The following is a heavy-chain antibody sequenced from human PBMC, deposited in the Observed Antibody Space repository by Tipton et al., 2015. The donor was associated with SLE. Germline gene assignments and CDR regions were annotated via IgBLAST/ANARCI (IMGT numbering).Heavy chain of an antibody. CDR2: INHSGST. J-gene: IGHJ4*02. CDR1: GGSFSGYY. V-gene: IGHV4-34*01. Sequence: LRLSCAVYGGSFSGYYWSWIRQPPGKGLEWIGEINHSGSTNYNPSLKSRVTISVDTSKNQFSLKLSSVTAADTAFYYCTRVMTGSRSDFWGRGTLVTVSP. CDR3: TRVMTGSRSDF. D-gene: IGHD1-26*01.